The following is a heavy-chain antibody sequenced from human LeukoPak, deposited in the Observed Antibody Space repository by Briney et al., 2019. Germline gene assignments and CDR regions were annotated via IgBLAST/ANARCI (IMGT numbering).Heavy chain of an antibody. CDR2: IWYDGSKK. V-gene: IGHV3-30*02. D-gene: IGHD3-16*01. CDR3: AKDRGTISESFWYFHL. CDR1: GFTFNTYG. J-gene: IGHJ2*01. Sequence: GGSLRLSCAASGFTFNTYGMHWVRQAPGKGLEWVAAIWYDGSKKHCADAMKGRFTISRDSSKNTLYLQMNNLRVEDTAVYYCAKDRGTISESFWYFHLWGRGAPVTVSS.